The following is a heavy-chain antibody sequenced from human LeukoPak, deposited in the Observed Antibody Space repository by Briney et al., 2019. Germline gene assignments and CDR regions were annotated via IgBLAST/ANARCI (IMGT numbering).Heavy chain of an antibody. CDR3: AVAGTDY. CDR1: GLIFSNAW. J-gene: IGHJ4*02. Sequence: GGSLRLSCEASGLIFSNAWMNWVRQAPGKGLEWVSAISASGGSTYYADSVKGRFTISRDNSKNTLYLQMNSLRADDTAVYYCAVAGTDYWGQGTLVTVSS. D-gene: IGHD6-19*01. V-gene: IGHV3-23*01. CDR2: ISASGGST.